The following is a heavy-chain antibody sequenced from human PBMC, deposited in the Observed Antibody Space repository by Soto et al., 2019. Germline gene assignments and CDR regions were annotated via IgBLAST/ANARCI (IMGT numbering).Heavy chain of an antibody. V-gene: IGHV1-8*01. D-gene: IGHD3-3*01. CDR2: MNPNSGNT. CDR3: ARGLPPYYDFWSGYVY. CDR1: GYTFTSYD. Sequence: QVQLVQSGAEVKKPGASVKVSCKASGYTFTSYDINWVRQATGQGLEWMGWMNPNSGNTGYAQKSQGRVTMTRNTSISTAYMELSSLRSEDTAVYYCARGLPPYYDFWSGYVYWGQGTLVTVSS. J-gene: IGHJ4*02.